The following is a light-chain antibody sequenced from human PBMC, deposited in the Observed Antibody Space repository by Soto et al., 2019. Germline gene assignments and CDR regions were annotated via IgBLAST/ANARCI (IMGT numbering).Light chain of an antibody. CDR1: QTISSW. CDR2: TAS. Sequence: EIPMSQSASTMSGSVGDRVTITCRASQTISSWLAWYQQKPGKAPKLLIYTASSLQSGVPSRFSGIGSGTEFTLTIRSLQPEDLATYYCQQSHSIPKWPFCPVAKVDIK. CDR3: QQSHSIPKWP. J-gene: IGKJ1*01. V-gene: IGKV1-39*01.